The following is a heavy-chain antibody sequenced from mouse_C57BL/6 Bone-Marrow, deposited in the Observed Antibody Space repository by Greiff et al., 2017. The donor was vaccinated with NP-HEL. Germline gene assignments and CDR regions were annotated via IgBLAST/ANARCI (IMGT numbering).Heavy chain of an antibody. J-gene: IGHJ2*01. D-gene: IGHD1-1*01. V-gene: IGHV1-74*01. CDR1: GYTFTSYW. Sequence: VKLQQPGAELVKPGASVKVSCKASGYTFTSYWMHWVKQRPGQGLEWIGRIHPSDSDTNYNQKFKGKATLTVDKSSSTAYMQLSSLTSEDSAVYYCAISVYYYGSSYQYYFDYWGQGTTLTVSS. CDR3: AISVYYYGSSYQYYFDY. CDR2: IHPSDSDT.